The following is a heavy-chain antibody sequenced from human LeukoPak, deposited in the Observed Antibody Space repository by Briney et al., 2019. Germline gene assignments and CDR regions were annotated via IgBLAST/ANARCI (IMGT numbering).Heavy chain of an antibody. Sequence: QPSETLSLTCAVYGGSFSGYYWSWIRQPPGKGLDWIGEINHSGSTNYNPSLKSRVTISVDPSKTQFPLKLSSVTAADTAVYYCARAVYSGSYRLDYWGQGTLVT. CDR1: GGSFSGYY. J-gene: IGHJ4*02. CDR3: ARAVYSGSYRLDY. CDR2: INHSGST. D-gene: IGHD1-26*01. V-gene: IGHV4-34*01.